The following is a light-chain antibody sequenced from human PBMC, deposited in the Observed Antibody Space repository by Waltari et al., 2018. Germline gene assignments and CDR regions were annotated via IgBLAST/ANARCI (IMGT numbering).Light chain of an antibody. CDR1: SSDIGAYNY. CDR3: SSYAGSNTFV. Sequence: SCSGTSSDIGAYNYVSWYHQYPGKAPKLMIYDVSKRPSGVSDRFSGSKSGNTASLTISGLQADDEADYYCSSYAGSNTFVFGSGTKLTVL. J-gene: IGLJ6*01. CDR2: DVS. V-gene: IGLV2-11*01.